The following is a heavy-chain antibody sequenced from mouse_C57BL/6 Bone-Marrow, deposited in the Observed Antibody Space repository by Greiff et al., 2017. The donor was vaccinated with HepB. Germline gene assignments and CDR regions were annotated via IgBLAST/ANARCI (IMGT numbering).Heavy chain of an antibody. Sequence: QVQLQQPGAELVMPGASVKLSCKASGYTFPSYWMHWVKQMPGQGLEWIGEIDPSDSYTNYNQKFKGKSTLTVDKSSSTAYMQLSSLTSEDSAVYYCARDYYGSSLYWYFDVWGTGTTVTVSS. J-gene: IGHJ1*03. CDR2: IDPSDSYT. V-gene: IGHV1-69*01. D-gene: IGHD1-1*01. CDR3: ARDYYGSSLYWYFDV. CDR1: GYTFPSYW.